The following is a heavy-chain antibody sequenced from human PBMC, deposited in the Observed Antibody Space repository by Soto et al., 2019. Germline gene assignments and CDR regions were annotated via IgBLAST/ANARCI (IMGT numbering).Heavy chain of an antibody. CDR1: GFTFSSYG. Sequence: GGSLRLSCAASGFTFSSYGMHWVRQAPGKGLEWVAVISYDGSNKYYADSVKGRFTISRDNSKNTLYLQMNSLRAEDTAVYYCAKRWGATVTTEAVDYWGQGTLVTVSS. CDR3: AKRWGATVTTEAVDY. D-gene: IGHD4-17*01. V-gene: IGHV3-30*18. CDR2: ISYDGSNK. J-gene: IGHJ4*02.